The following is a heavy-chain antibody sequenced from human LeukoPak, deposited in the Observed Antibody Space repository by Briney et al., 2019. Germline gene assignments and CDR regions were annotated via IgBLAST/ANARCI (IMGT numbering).Heavy chain of an antibody. CDR3: ARGFQVPAALPSHFDY. CDR2: INPSGGST. V-gene: IGHV1-46*01. J-gene: IGHJ4*02. D-gene: IGHD2-2*01. Sequence: ASVKVSCKASGYIFTTYYMHWVRPAPGQGLEWMGIINPSGGSTSYAQNFQGRVTMTRDTSTNTVYMELRSLRSEDTAVYYCARGFQVPAALPSHFDYWGQGTLVTVSS. CDR1: GYIFTTYY.